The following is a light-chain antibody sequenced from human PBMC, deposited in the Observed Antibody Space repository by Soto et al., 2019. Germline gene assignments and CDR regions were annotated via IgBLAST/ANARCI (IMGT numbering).Light chain of an antibody. CDR1: SSDVGGYDY. J-gene: IGLJ2*01. CDR3: SSYTSSRTLHVV. Sequence: QSALAQPASVSGSPGQSITISCTGTSSDVGGYDYVSWYQHHPGKAPKLMIYDVTNRPSGVSNRFSGSKSGNTASLTISGLQAEDEADYYCSSYTSSRTLHVVFGGGTKLTVL. CDR2: DVT. V-gene: IGLV2-14*03.